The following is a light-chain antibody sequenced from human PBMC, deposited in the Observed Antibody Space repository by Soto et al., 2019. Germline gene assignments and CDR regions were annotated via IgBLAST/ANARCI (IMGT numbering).Light chain of an antibody. J-gene: IGLJ1*01. V-gene: IGLV1-51*01. CDR1: RSTXGGNS. CDR3: QSYDSGTRAFHV. CDR2: DDN. Sequence: QSVLAQPPSVSASPGQKVTISCSGSRSTXGGNSVSXYQHLPGTAXKLLIYDDNKRPSGIPDRFAGPTSGTSATLGITGLQAGDEADYYCQSYDSGTRAFHVFGTGTKATVL.